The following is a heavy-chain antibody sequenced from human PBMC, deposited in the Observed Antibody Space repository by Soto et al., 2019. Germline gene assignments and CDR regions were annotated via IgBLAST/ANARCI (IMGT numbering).Heavy chain of an antibody. V-gene: IGHV4-30-4*01. Sequence: KPSETLSLTCTVSGGSISSADFFWTWLRQPPGKGLEWLGYIYYSGTTYYNPSLKGRLIILIDTSRNQFSLSLNSVTAADTAVYFCAREPYLPRARNDFWGRGAEVTVSS. D-gene: IGHD3-10*01. CDR3: AREPYLPRARNDF. J-gene: IGHJ4*02. CDR2: IYYSGTT. CDR1: GGSISSADFF.